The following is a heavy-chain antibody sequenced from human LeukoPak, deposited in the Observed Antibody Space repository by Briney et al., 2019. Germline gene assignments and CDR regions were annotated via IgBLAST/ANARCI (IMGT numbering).Heavy chain of an antibody. V-gene: IGHV4-59*01. CDR1: GGSISSYY. J-gene: IGHJ4*02. D-gene: IGHD6-13*01. CDR2: IYYSGST. Sequence: SETLSLTCTVSGGSISSYYWSWIRQPPGKGREGIGYIYYSGSTNYNPSLKSRVTISVDTSKNQFSLKLSSVTAADTAVYYCARASIAAAGTFVDYWGQGTLVTVSS. CDR3: ARASIAAAGTFVDY.